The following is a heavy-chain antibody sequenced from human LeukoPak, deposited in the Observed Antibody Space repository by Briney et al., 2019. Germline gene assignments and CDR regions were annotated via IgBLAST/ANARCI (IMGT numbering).Heavy chain of an antibody. CDR3: ARDPGIAALGRN. J-gene: IGHJ4*02. V-gene: IGHV3-53*01. CDR1: GFAVSSND. D-gene: IGHD6-13*01. CDR2: IYSGGST. Sequence: GGSLSLSCAASGFAVSSNDMSWVRQAPAKGLEWISVIYSGGSTYSADSVKGRFTVSRDNSKNTLYLQMNSLRVDDTAVYYCARDPGIAALGRNWGQGTLVTVSS.